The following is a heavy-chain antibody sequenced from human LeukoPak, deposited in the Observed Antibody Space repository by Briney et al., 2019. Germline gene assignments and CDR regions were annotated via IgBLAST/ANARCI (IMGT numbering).Heavy chain of an antibody. V-gene: IGHV3-30-3*01. CDR3: ARRAARFDRGVSYYYGMDV. J-gene: IGHJ6*02. CDR2: ISYDGSNK. Sequence: GGSLRLSCAASGFTFSSYAMHWVRQAPGKGLEWVAVISYDGSNKYYADSVKGRFTISRDNSKNTLYLQMNSLRAEDTAVYYCARRAARFDRGVSYYYGMDVWGQGTTVTVSS. D-gene: IGHD6-6*01. CDR1: GFTFSSYA.